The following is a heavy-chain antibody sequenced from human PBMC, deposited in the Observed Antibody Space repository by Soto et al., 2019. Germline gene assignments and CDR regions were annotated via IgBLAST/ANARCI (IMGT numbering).Heavy chain of an antibody. CDR2: IYYTGYP. V-gene: IGHV4-61*01. J-gene: IGHJ2*01. CDR3: ARDRRDSSGYAGRLYFDL. D-gene: IGHD3-22*01. CDR1: GVSVRSGSYY. Sequence: QVQLQESGPGLAKPSETLSLTCTVSGVSVRSGSYYWSWIRQPPGKGLEWIGYIYYTGYPTYNPSLKSRVSMSVDTSKNQFSLKLNSVTAADTAMYYCARDRRDSSGYAGRLYFDLWGRGTLVTVSS.